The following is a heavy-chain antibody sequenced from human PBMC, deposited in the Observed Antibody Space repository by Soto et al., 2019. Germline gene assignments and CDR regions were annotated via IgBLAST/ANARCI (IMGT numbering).Heavy chain of an antibody. CDR3: VRRARPDFYYMDV. Sequence: EVQLAESGGGLAQPGGSLRLSCAASGFTLSGYAMDWVRQAPGKGLEYVSGISSNGVGTYYANSVQGRFTISRDNSKNTVYLQMCSLRPVDMAVYYCVRRARPDFYYMDVWGKGTTVTFSS. CDR1: GFTLSGYA. CDR2: ISSNGVGT. D-gene: IGHD6-6*01. V-gene: IGHV3-64*01. J-gene: IGHJ6*03.